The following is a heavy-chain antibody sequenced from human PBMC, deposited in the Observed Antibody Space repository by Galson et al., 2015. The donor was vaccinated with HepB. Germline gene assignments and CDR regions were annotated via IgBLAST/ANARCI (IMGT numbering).Heavy chain of an antibody. CDR3: ARDRHDSSGYYYGDWFDP. CDR2: IYYSGST. D-gene: IGHD3-22*01. CDR1: GGSISSSSYY. J-gene: IGHJ5*02. V-gene: IGHV4-39*07. Sequence: TLSLTCTVSGGSISSSSYYWGWIRQPPGKGLEWIGSIYYSGSTYYNPSLKSRVTISVDTSKNQFSLKLSSVTAADTAVYYCARDRHDSSGYYYGDWFDPWGQGTLVTVSS.